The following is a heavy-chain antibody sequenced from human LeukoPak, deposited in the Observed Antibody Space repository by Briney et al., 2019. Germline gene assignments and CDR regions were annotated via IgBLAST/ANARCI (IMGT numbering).Heavy chain of an antibody. CDR3: ARDLMRAYYYGSGDAFDI. CDR2: ISSSSSYI. V-gene: IGHV3-21*01. D-gene: IGHD3-10*01. Sequence: GGSLRLSCAASGFTFSSYSMNWVRQAPGKGLEWVSSISSSSSYIYCADSVKGRFTISRDNAKNSLYLQMNSLRAEDTAVYYCARDLMRAYYYGSGDAFDIWGRGTMVTVSS. CDR1: GFTFSSYS. J-gene: IGHJ3*02.